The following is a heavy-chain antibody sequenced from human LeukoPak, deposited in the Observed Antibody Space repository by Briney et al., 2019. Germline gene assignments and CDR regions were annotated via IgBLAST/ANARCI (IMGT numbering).Heavy chain of an antibody. V-gene: IGHV4-59*08. CDR3: ASLRVTTNTFDP. CDR2: IYYSGIT. Sequence: SETLSLTCTVSGGSISSYYWSWIRQPPGKGLEWIGYIYYSGITNYNPSLTSRVTISLDTSKSQFSLTLISVTAADTAVYYCASLRVTTNTFDPWGQGTLVTVSS. J-gene: IGHJ5*02. CDR1: GGSISSYY. D-gene: IGHD4-17*01.